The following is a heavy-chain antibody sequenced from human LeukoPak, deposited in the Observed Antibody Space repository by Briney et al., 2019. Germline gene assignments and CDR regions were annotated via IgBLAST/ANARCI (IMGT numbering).Heavy chain of an antibody. CDR2: IDTAGDT. CDR1: GFTFSSYD. CDR3: ARGERFGEAIGS. V-gene: IGHV3-13*04. D-gene: IGHD3-10*01. Sequence: PGGSLRLSCAASGFTFSSYDMHWVRQATGKGLEWVSSIDTAGDTYYPGSVKGRFTISRENAKNSLCLQMNSLRAGDTAVYYCARGERFGEAIGSWGQGTLVTVSS. J-gene: IGHJ4*02.